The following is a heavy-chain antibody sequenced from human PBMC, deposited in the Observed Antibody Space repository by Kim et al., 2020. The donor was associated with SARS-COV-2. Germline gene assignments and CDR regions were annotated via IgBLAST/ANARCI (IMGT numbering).Heavy chain of an antibody. Sequence: GGSLRLSCAASGFTFSDYYMSWIRQAPGKGLEWVSYISSTNTYTNYADSVKGRFTISRDNAKNSLYLQMNSLRAEDTALHYCARHHLGGQLVPSYYWG. CDR3: ARHHLGGQLVPSYY. CDR2: ISSTNTYT. V-gene: IGHV3-11*03. D-gene: IGHD6-6*01. J-gene: IGHJ4*01. CDR1: GFTFSDYY.